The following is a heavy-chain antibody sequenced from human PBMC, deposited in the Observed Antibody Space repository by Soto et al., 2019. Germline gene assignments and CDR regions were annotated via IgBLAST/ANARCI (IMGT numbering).Heavy chain of an antibody. CDR1: GGSISSGDYY. J-gene: IGHJ5*02. Sequence: SETLSLTCTVSGGSISSGDYYWSWIRQPPGKGLEWIGYIYYSGSTYYNPSLKSRVTISVDTSKNQFSLKLSSVTAADTAVYYCARGGDCTNGVCYTGLWFDPWGQGTLVTVSS. D-gene: IGHD2-8*01. CDR2: IYYSGST. CDR3: ARGGDCTNGVCYTGLWFDP. V-gene: IGHV4-30-4*01.